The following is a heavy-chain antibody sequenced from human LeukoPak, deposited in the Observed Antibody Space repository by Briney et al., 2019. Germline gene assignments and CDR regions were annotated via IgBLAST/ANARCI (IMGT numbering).Heavy chain of an antibody. CDR3: VRDVGAVRGEVYFDY. CDR2: ITGSGPYM. D-gene: IGHD3-10*01. Sequence: GGSLRLSCAASGFTFSTFAMHWVRLSPGRGLEWVSSITGSGPYMLYADSVKHRFTISRDNTKNLLYLEMNSLRAEDTAMYFCVRDVGAVRGEVYFDYWGQGTLVTVSS. V-gene: IGHV3-21*06. J-gene: IGHJ4*02. CDR1: GFTFSTFA.